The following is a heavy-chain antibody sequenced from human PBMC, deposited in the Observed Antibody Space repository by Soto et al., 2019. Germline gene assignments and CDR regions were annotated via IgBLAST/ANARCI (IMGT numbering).Heavy chain of an antibody. CDR2: INAGNGDT. CDR1: GSTYNTYA. CDR3: ARAISGYVT. Sequence: QVQLVQSGAEMKKPGASVKLSCKASGSTYNTYAIHWLRQAPGQGLELMGWINAGNGDTRYSQNFQGRVTLTRDTSASTVYMDLDSLKSEDTGVYYCARAISGYVTWGQGTLVTVSS. V-gene: IGHV1-3*01. D-gene: IGHD5-12*01. J-gene: IGHJ4*02.